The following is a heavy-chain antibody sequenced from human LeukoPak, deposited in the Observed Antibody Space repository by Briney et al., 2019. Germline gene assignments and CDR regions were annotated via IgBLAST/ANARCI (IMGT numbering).Heavy chain of an antibody. CDR1: GFTFSSYD. CDR3: AKDLLPYCSGGSCSSFEY. Sequence: PGGSLRLSCAASGFTFSSYDMSGVRQAPGKGLEWVSAISGSGGSTYYADSVKSRFTISRDNSKNTLYLQMNSLRAEDTAVYYCAKDLLPYCSGGSCSSFEYWGQGTLVTVSS. D-gene: IGHD2-15*01. J-gene: IGHJ4*02. CDR2: ISGSGGST. V-gene: IGHV3-23*01.